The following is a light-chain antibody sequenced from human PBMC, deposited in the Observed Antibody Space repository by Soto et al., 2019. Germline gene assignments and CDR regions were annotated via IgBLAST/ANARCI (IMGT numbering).Light chain of an antibody. V-gene: IGKV3-15*01. CDR3: QQYSHWWT. Sequence: EIVMTQSPATLSVSPWESATLSCRASQTVGSQLAWFQEKPGQAPRLLIYGASTRATGIPARFSGSGSGTEFTLTISSLQSEDFGTYYCQQYSHWWTFGQGTKVDI. CDR2: GAS. CDR1: QTVGSQ. J-gene: IGKJ1*01.